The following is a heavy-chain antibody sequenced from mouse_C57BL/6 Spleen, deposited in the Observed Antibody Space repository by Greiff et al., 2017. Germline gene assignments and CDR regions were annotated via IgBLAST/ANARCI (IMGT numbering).Heavy chain of an antibody. CDR2: IWSGGST. Sequence: VKLVESGPGLVQPSQSLSITCTVSGFSLTSYGVHWVRQSPGKGLEWLGVIWSGGSTDYNAAFISRLSISKDNSKSQVFFKMNSLQADDTAIYYCARNDYSNYAWFAYWGQGSLVTVSA. CDR3: ARNDYSNYAWFAY. D-gene: IGHD2-5*01. V-gene: IGHV2-2*01. J-gene: IGHJ3*01. CDR1: GFSLTSYG.